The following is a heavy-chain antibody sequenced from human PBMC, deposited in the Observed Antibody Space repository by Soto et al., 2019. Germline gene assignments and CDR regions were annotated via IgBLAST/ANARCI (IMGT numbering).Heavy chain of an antibody. V-gene: IGHV3-30-3*01. J-gene: IGHJ6*02. D-gene: IGHD6-13*01. CDR1: GFTFSSYA. CDR3: ASPTRGQQLVRYYYYGMDV. Sequence: PVGSLRLSCAASGFTFSSYAMHWVRQAPGKGLEWVAVISYDGSNKYYADSVKGRFTISRDNSKNTLYLQMNSLRAEDTAVYYCASPTRGQQLVRYYYYGMDVWGQGTTVTVSS. CDR2: ISYDGSNK.